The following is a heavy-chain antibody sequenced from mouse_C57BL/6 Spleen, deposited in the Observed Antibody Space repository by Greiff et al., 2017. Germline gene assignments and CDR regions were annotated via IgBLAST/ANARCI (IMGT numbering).Heavy chain of an antibody. Sequence: EVMLVESGGGLVQSGRSLRLSCATSGFTFSDFYMEWVRQAPGKGLEWIAASRNKANDYTTEYSASVKGRFIVSRDTSQSILYLQMNALRAEDTAIYYCARRGLDFYYAMDYWGQGTSGTVSS. CDR1: GFTFSDFY. J-gene: IGHJ4*01. V-gene: IGHV7-1*01. CDR2: SRNKANDYTT. CDR3: ARRGLDFYYAMDY. D-gene: IGHD4-1*01.